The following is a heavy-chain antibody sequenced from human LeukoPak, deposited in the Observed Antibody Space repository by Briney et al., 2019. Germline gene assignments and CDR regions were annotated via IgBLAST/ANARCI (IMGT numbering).Heavy chain of an antibody. CDR1: GYSISSGYY. J-gene: IGHJ4*02. CDR3: ARDHSSSSEDY. D-gene: IGHD6-13*01. Sequence: PSETLSLTCTVSGYSISSGYYWAWIRQPPGKGLEWIGSIFHTGSTYHNPSLKSRVTVSVDTSKNQFSLKLNSVTAADTAVYYCARDHSSSSEDYWGQGTLVTVSS. V-gene: IGHV4-38-2*02. CDR2: IFHTGST.